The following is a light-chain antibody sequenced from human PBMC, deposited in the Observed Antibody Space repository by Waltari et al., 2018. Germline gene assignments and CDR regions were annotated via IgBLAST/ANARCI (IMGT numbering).Light chain of an antibody. CDR2: WAS. CDR3: QQYYSTPKT. CDR1: QSVLYSSNNKNY. V-gene: IGKV4-1*01. Sequence: DIVTTQSPDSLTVSLGERATINCKSSQSVLYSSNNKNYLTWCQQKPRQPPKLLIYWASTRESGVPDRFSGSGSGTDFTLTISSLRAEDVAVYYCQQYYSTPKTFGQGTKVEIK. J-gene: IGKJ1*01.